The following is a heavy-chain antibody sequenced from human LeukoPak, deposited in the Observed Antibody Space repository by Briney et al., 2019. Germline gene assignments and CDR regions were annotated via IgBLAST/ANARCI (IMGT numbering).Heavy chain of an antibody. CDR3: ARINYGDYGSYYGMDV. J-gene: IGHJ6*04. D-gene: IGHD4-17*01. V-gene: IGHV4-59*01. Sequence: PSETLSLTCTVSGGAISSYSWSWVRQPPAKGLQWIADIYYGGSTKYNPSLKSRVTISVDRAKNQFSLKLNSVTAADTAMYYCARINYGDYGSYYGMDVWDKGTTVTVSS. CDR2: IYYGGST. CDR1: GGAISSYS.